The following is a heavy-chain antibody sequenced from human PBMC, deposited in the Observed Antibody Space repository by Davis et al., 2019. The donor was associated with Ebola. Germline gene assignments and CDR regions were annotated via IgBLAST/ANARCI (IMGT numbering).Heavy chain of an antibody. J-gene: IGHJ6*02. CDR3: ARDLAAGPYGMDV. Sequence: GGSLRLSCAASGFTFSSYWMSWVRQAPGKGLEWVANIKQDGSEKYYVDSVKGRFTISRDNAKNSLYLQMNSLRAGDTAVYYCARDLAAGPYGMDVWGQGTTVTVSS. V-gene: IGHV3-7*01. CDR2: IKQDGSEK. D-gene: IGHD6-13*01. CDR1: GFTFSSYW.